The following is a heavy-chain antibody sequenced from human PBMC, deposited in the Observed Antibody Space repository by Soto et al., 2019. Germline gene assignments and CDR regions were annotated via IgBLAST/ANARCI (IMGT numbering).Heavy chain of an antibody. CDR1: GFSFSDYG. V-gene: IGHV3-33*01. D-gene: IGHD1-1*01. CDR3: ARQSLGNIRLRGFDY. CDR2: IWYDGSEK. J-gene: IGHJ4*02. Sequence: GGSLRLSCAASGFSFSDYGMHWVRQAPGKGLEWVAVIWYDGSEKYYADSVKGRFTISRDNSKNTLYLQMNSLRVEDTALYYCARQSLGNIRLRGFDYWGQGALVTVSS.